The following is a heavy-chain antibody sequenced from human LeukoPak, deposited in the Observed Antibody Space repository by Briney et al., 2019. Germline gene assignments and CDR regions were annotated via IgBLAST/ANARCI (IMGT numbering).Heavy chain of an antibody. CDR2: ISGSGGST. CDR1: GFTFSSYA. V-gene: IGHV3-23*01. CDR3: AKDPRFLEWLSH. J-gene: IGHJ4*02. Sequence: PGGSLRLSCAASGFTFSSYAMSWVRQAPGKGLEWVSAISGSGGSTYYADSVKGRFTISRDNSKNTLYLQMNSLRAEDAAVYYCAKDPRFLEWLSHWGQGTLVTVSS. D-gene: IGHD3-3*01.